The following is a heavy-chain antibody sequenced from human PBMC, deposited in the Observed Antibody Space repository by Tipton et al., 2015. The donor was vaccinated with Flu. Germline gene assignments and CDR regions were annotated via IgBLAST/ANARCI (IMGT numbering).Heavy chain of an antibody. CDR3: ARARAPYYYYAMDV. CDR2: IIPISGTT. J-gene: IGHJ6*02. D-gene: IGHD3-16*01. CDR1: GGTFSSYT. V-gene: IGHV1-69*18. Sequence: QLVQSGAEVKKPGSAVKVSCKASGGTFSSYTISWVRQAPGQGLEWMGRIIPISGTTNYAQTFQGRVTITADESTSTTYMELNSLRYEDTAVYYCARARAPYYYYAMDVWGQGTTVTVSS.